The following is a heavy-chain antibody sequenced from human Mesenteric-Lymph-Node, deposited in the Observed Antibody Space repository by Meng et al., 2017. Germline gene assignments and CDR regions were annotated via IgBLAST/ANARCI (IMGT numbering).Heavy chain of an antibody. CDR3: ARDRDEWPMDAHAFDI. V-gene: IGHV3-7*01. D-gene: IGHD5-24*01. Sequence: GESLKISCAASGFTFSSYWMSWVRQAPGKGLEWVANIKQDGSEKYYVDSVKGRFTISRDNAKNSLYLQMNSLRAEDTAVYYCARDRDEWPMDAHAFDIWGQGTMVTVSS. CDR2: IKQDGSEK. J-gene: IGHJ3*02. CDR1: GFTFSSYW.